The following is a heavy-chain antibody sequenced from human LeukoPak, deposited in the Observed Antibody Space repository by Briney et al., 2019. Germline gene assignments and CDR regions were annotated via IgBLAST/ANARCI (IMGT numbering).Heavy chain of an antibody. CDR1: GFTFSSYS. Sequence: GGSLRLSCAASGFTFSSYSMNWVRQAPGKGLEWVSSISSSSSYIYYADSVKGRFTISRDNAKNSLYLQMNSLRAEDTAVYYCARDLRSRSYPDAFDIWGQGTMVTVSS. CDR3: ARDLRSRSYPDAFDI. CDR2: ISSSSSYI. V-gene: IGHV3-21*01. D-gene: IGHD3-10*01. J-gene: IGHJ3*02.